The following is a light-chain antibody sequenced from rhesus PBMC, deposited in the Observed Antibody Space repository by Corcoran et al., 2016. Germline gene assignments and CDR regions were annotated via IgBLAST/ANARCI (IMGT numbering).Light chain of an antibody. CDR1: SSVTTN. CDR3: QQGNSIPYS. V-gene: IGKV3-35*01. J-gene: IGKJ2*01. CDR2: RTS. Sequence: EIVLTQSPTSMAVSQGERVTISCTASSSVTTNFLHWFQQKPGFPPRILVYRTSSLTSGVPARFSGSGSGTSYTLTISSMEAEDAANYYCQQGNSIPYSFGQGTKGEIK.